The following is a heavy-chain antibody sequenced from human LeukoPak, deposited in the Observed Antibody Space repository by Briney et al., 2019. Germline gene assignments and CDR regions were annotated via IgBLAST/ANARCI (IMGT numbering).Heavy chain of an antibody. CDR3: AKIKSGIDS. CDR1: GFCVSNNY. CDR2: IYSDGTR. Sequence: GGSLRLSCAASGFCVSNNYMTWVRQAPGKGLEWVSVIYSDGTRYYRDSVKGRFTISRDNSKNTLYLQMNSLRVEDTALYYCAKIKSGIDSWGQGTLVTVSS. D-gene: IGHD6-25*01. V-gene: IGHV3-53*01. J-gene: IGHJ4*02.